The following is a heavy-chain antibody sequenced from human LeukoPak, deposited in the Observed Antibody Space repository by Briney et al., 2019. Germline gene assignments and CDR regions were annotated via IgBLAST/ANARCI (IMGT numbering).Heavy chain of an antibody. CDR3: ARHHYYGSGYAMDY. Sequence: SETLSLTCTVSGGSISSSSYYWGWIRQPPGKGLEWIGSVYHTGSTYYNPSLKSRVTISVDTSKNQFSLKLSSVTAADTAVYYCARHHYYGSGYAMDYWGQGTLVTVSS. CDR2: VYHTGST. D-gene: IGHD3-10*01. CDR1: GGSISSSSYY. V-gene: IGHV4-39*01. J-gene: IGHJ4*02.